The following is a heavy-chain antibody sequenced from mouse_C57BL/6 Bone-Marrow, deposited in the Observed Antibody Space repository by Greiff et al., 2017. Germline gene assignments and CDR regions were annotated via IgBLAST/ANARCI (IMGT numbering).Heavy chain of an antibody. Sequence: QVTLKESGAELARPGASVKLSCKASGYTFTSYGISWVKQRTGQGLEWIGEIYPRSGNTYYNEKFKGKATLTADKSSSTAYMELRSLTSEDSAVYFCARLLTDYFDYWGQGTTLTVSS. CDR3: ARLLTDYFDY. CDR1: GYTFTSYG. V-gene: IGHV1-81*01. J-gene: IGHJ2*01. CDR2: IYPRSGNT.